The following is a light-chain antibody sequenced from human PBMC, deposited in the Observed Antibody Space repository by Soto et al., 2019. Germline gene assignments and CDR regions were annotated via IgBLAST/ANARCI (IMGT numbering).Light chain of an antibody. CDR1: QSLVHSDGNTY. J-gene: IGKJ2*01. CDR3: LLATHSQPFT. CDR2: KVL. Sequence: DVVMTQTPLSSPVTLGQPASISCRSSQSLVHSDGNTYLNWLHQRPGQPPRLLIFKVLHRGSGVANKASRSGPGPDFTLEISSVEDEAVGIYHILLATHSQPFTFGQGTQLEIK. V-gene: IGKV2-24*01.